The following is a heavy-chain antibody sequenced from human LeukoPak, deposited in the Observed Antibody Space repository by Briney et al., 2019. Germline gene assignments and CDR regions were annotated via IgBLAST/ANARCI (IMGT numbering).Heavy chain of an antibody. V-gene: IGHV3-30*18. Sequence: GRSLRLSCAASGFTFSSYGMHWVRQAPGKGLEWVAVISYDGSNKYYADSVKGRFTISRDNSKNTLYLQMNSLRAEDTAVYFCAKAMTMGLFYYYYMDVWGKGTPVTVS. D-gene: IGHD3-16*01. CDR3: AKAMTMGLFYYYYMDV. J-gene: IGHJ6*04. CDR2: ISYDGSNK. CDR1: GFTFSSYG.